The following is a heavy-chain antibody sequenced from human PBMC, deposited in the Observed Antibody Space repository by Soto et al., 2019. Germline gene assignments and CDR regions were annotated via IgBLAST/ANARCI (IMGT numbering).Heavy chain of an antibody. CDR1: GFTFSDYW. V-gene: IGHV3-74*01. J-gene: IGHJ4*02. D-gene: IGHD2-8*01. CDR3: SRGLVYSAQYX. CDR2: ISGDGSNR. Sequence: PGGSLRLSFAASGFTFSDYWMHWVRQVPGKGLVGVARISGDGSNRGYAYSVKVRFTISRDNSKNTLSVQMNSLRAEDTAVYYCSRGLVYSAQYXWGQVTLVTVSX.